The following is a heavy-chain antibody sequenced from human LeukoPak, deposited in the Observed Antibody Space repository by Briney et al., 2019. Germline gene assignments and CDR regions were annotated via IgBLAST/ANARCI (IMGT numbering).Heavy chain of an antibody. D-gene: IGHD2-2*01. J-gene: IGHJ6*02. CDR1: GFTFSSYW. CDR2: IKQDGSEK. V-gene: IGHV3-7*03. Sequence: GGPLRLSCEASGFTFSSYWMSWVRQAPGKGLEWVANIKQDGSEKYYVESVKGRFTISRDNAKKSLYLQMNSLRAEDTAVYYCARVRLVVPAADYGMDVWGQGTTVTVSS. CDR3: ARVRLVVPAADYGMDV.